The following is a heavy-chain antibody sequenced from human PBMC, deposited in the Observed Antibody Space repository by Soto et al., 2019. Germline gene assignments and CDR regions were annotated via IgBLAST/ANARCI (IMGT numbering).Heavy chain of an antibody. D-gene: IGHD5-18*01. CDR2: ITDTGGDA. Sequence: EVQLLESGGDLIQPGGSLRLSCVASGLTFGSRAMSWVRQSPGEGLEWVSTITDTGGDAKYADSVRGRFAISRDNSKNTLYLQMNSLRAEDTAVYYCVPNRAHFTAMVIFDYWGQGTLVTVSS. V-gene: IGHV3-23*01. J-gene: IGHJ4*02. CDR3: VPNRAHFTAMVIFDY. CDR1: GLTFGSRA.